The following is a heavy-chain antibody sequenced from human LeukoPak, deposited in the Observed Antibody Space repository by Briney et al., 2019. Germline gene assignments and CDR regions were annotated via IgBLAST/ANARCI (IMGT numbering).Heavy chain of an antibody. CDR1: GRPISNYY. J-gene: IGHJ4*02. CDR3: ARGDDILTGYGESLYSDS. V-gene: IGHV4-59*12. CDR2: IYYSGST. Sequence: SDTLSLPCTVSGRPISNYYGLWLPQPPGKAREGSVYIYYSGSTNYNPSLKSRMPISVDTSKNQFSLQVGPVPAADTAYYCFARGDDILTGYGESLYSDSWGQGKPVTASS. D-gene: IGHD3-9*01.